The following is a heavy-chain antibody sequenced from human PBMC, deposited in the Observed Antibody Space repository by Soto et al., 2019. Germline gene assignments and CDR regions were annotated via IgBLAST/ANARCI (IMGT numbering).Heavy chain of an antibody. J-gene: IGHJ4*02. CDR1: GYTFTSYG. CDR2: ISADNGNT. D-gene: IGHD1-7*01. CDR3: AAALIITGTPLDY. Sequence: ASVKVSCKASGYTFTSYGISWVRQAPGQGLEWMGWISADNGNTNYSQKLQGRVTMTTDTSTSTAYMELSSLRSEDTAVYYCAAALIITGTPLDYWGQGTLVTVSS. V-gene: IGHV1-18*01.